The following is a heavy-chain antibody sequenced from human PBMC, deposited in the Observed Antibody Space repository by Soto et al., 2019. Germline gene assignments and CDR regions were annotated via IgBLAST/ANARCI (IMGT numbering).Heavy chain of an antibody. J-gene: IGHJ6*03. CDR1: GFTFSSYA. CDR2: ISGSGGST. Sequence: GGSLRLSCAASGFTFSSYAMSWVRQAPGKGLEWVSAISGSGGSTYYADSVKGRFTISRDNSKNTLYLQMNSLRAEDTAVYYCAKDAFVWFGELYGYYYYMDVWGKGTTVTVSS. V-gene: IGHV3-23*01. CDR3: AKDAFVWFGELYGYYYYMDV. D-gene: IGHD3-10*01.